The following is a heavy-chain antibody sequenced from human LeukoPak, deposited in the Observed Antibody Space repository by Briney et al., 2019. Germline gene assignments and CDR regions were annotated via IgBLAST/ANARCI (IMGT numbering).Heavy chain of an antibody. Sequence: ASVKVSCKASGYTFTSYGISWVRQAPGQGLEWMGWISAYNGNTNYAQKLQGRVTMTTDTSTSTAYMELRSLRSDDTAVYYCARDQGLLDYGSGNWFGPWGQGTLVTVSS. CDR2: ISAYNGNT. J-gene: IGHJ5*02. D-gene: IGHD3-10*01. CDR3: ARDQGLLDYGSGNWFGP. CDR1: GYTFTSYG. V-gene: IGHV1-18*01.